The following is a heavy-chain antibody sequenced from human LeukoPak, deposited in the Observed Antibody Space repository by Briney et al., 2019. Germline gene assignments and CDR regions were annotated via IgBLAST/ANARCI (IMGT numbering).Heavy chain of an antibody. J-gene: IGHJ6*02. CDR1: GYTFTGYY. CDR3: ARGDSSSSHYYYYGMDV. CDR2: INPNSGGT. D-gene: IGHD6-13*01. V-gene: IGHV1-2*04. Sequence: ASVKVSCKASGYTFTGYYMHWVRQAPGQGLEWMGWINPNSGGTNYAQKFQGWVTMTRDTSISTAYMELSRLRSDDTAVYYCARGDSSSSHYYYYGMDVWVQGTTVTVSS.